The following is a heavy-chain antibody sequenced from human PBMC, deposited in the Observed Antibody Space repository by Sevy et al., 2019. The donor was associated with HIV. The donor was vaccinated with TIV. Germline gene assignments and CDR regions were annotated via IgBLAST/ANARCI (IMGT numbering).Heavy chain of an antibody. J-gene: IGHJ4*02. D-gene: IGHD5-12*01. V-gene: IGHV3-23*01. Sequence: GGSLRLSCAASGFTFSSYAMSWVRQAPGKGLEWVSAISGSGGSTYYADSVKGRFTISRDNSKNTLYLQMNSLRAEDTAVYYCAKDHSGYDYYNYFDYWGPGTLVTVSS. CDR1: GFTFSSYA. CDR3: AKDHSGYDYYNYFDY. CDR2: ISGSGGST.